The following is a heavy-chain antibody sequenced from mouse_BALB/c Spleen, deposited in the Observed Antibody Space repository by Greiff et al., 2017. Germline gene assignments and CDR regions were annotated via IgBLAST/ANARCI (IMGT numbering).Heavy chain of an antibody. V-gene: IGHV5-9-4*01. D-gene: IGHD3-1*01. Sequence: EVQVVESGGGLVKPGGSLKLSCAASGFTFSSYAMSWVRQSPEKRLEWVAEISSGGSYTYYPDTVTGRFTISRDNAKNTLYLEMSSLRSEDTAMYYCARESRSSGSLAMDYWGQGTSVTVSA. J-gene: IGHJ4*01. CDR2: ISSGGSYT. CDR3: ARESRSSGSLAMDY. CDR1: GFTFSSYA.